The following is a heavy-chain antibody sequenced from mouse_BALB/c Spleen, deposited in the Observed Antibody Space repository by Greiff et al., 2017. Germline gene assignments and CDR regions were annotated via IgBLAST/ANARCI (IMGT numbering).Heavy chain of an antibody. CDR1: GYTFTNYW. Sequence: VHLVESGAELVRPGTSVKMSCKAAGYTFTNYWIGWVKQRPGHGLEWIGDIYPGGGYTNYNEKFKGKATLTADTSSSTAYMQLSSLTSEDSAIYYCARGSSGYLYYAMDYWGQGTSVTVSS. J-gene: IGHJ4*01. V-gene: IGHV1-63*02. CDR3: ARGSSGYLYYAMDY. D-gene: IGHD3-1*01. CDR2: IYPGGGYT.